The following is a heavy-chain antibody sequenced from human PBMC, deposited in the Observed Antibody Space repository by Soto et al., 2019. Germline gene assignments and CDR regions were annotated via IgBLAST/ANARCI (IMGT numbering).Heavy chain of an antibody. V-gene: IGHV1-18*04. CDR1: GYTFTNYG. Sequence: QVQLVQSGAEVKKPGASVKVSCKASGYTFTNYGISWVRQAPGQGLEWMGWISTNTGHTDYARNLRGRVTMTTDASTTTAYMELRSLTSDDTAIYFCAREEYRHVDHWGQGTLVTVSS. CDR3: AREEYRHVDH. CDR2: ISTNTGHT. J-gene: IGHJ5*02. D-gene: IGHD3-16*02.